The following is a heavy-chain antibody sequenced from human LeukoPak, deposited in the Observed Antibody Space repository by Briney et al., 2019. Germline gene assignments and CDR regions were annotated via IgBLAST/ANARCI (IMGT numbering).Heavy chain of an antibody. J-gene: IGHJ4*02. Sequence: GGSLRLSCAASGFTFSSYGMHWVRQAPGKGLEWVAVIWYDGSNKYYADSVKGRFTISRDNSKNTLFLQMSSLRAEDTAVYYCARDPSVVGATAFDYWGQGTLVTVSS. V-gene: IGHV3-33*01. CDR2: IWYDGSNK. D-gene: IGHD1-26*01. CDR1: GFTFSSYG. CDR3: ARDPSVVGATAFDY.